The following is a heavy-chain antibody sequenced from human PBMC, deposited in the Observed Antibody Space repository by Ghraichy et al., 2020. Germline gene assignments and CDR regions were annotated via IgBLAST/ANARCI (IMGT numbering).Heavy chain of an antibody. CDR1: GYTFTTYN. Sequence: ASVKVSCKASGYTFTTYNMHWVRQAPGQGLEWMGIVYPGGGNTGFAEKFQGRVNMTRDTSTSTVYMDLSSLRSEDTAVYYCARELYPSAQQGAFHIWGQGTMVTGSS. CDR2: VYPGGGNT. CDR3: ARELYPSAQQGAFHI. D-gene: IGHD2-2*02. J-gene: IGHJ3*02. V-gene: IGHV1-46*03.